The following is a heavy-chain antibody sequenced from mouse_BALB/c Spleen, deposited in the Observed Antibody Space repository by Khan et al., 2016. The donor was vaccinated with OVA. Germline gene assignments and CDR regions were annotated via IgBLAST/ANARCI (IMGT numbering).Heavy chain of an antibody. J-gene: IGHJ3*01. CDR2: ISTYYGDV. Sequence: VQLQQSGAELVRPGVSVKISCKGSGYKFTDFTMHWVKQSHAMSLEWIGVISTYYGDVNYNQKFKDKATMTVDKSSNTAYMDLARLTSEDSAICYCARGGGGDRFLYWGQGTLVTVSA. CDR1: GYKFTDFT. CDR3: ARGGGGDRFLY. V-gene: IGHV1S137*01.